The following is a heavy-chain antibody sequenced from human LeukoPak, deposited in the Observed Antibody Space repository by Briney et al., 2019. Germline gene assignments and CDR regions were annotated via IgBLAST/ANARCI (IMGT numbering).Heavy chain of an antibody. D-gene: IGHD3-10*01. CDR2: MNPNSGNT. J-gene: IGHJ4*02. CDR3: ARDGDYYGSGNFDY. Sequence: ASVKVSCKASGYTFTNYDINWVRQATGQGLEWMGWMNPNSGNTGYAQKFQGRVTITRDTSISTAYMELSSLRSEDTAVYYCARDGDYYGSGNFDYWGQGTLVTVSS. CDR1: GYTFTNYD. V-gene: IGHV1-8*01.